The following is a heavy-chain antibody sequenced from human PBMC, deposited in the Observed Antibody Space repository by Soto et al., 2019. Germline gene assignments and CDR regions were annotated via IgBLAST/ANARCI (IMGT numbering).Heavy chain of an antibody. V-gene: IGHV4-30-2*01. D-gene: IGHD2-21*01. CDR3: ARVRAYPAYWFDP. CDR1: GGPISSAGYC. CDR2: IYPTGNT. J-gene: IGHJ5*02. Sequence: SETLSLTCAVSGGPISSAGYCWTWIRQPPGKGLEWIGYIYPTGNTYYSPSLKSRVTISVDKSSNHLSLELNSVAAADTAVYYCARVRAYPAYWFDPWGPGTLVTVSS.